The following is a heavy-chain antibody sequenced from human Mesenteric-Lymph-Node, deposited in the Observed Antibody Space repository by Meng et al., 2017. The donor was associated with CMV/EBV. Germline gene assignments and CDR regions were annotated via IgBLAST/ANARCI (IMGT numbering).Heavy chain of an antibody. D-gene: IGHD3-10*01. J-gene: IGHJ4*02. V-gene: IGHV3-7*03. CDR3: AKCAFGGELLFDY. Sequence: GGSLRLSCAASGFTFSSYWMNWVRQAPGKGLEWVANIKQDGSEKYYVGSVKGRFTISRDNARNSLYLQMNSLRAEDTAVYYCAKCAFGGELLFDYWGQGTLVTVSS. CDR1: GFTFSSYW. CDR2: IKQDGSEK.